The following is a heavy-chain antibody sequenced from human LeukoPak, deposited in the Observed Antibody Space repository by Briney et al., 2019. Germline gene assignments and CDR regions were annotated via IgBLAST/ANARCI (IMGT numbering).Heavy chain of an antibody. V-gene: IGHV4-59*12. J-gene: IGHJ3*02. CDR2: IYYSGST. CDR1: GGSISSYY. CDR3: ARSIKDIVVVPAAQDAFDI. D-gene: IGHD2-2*01. Sequence: PSETLSLTCTVSGGSISSYYWSWIRQPPGKGLEWIGYIYYSGSTNYNPSLKSRVTISVDTSKNQFSLKLSSVTAADTAVYYCARSIKDIVVVPAAQDAFDIWGQGTMVTVSS.